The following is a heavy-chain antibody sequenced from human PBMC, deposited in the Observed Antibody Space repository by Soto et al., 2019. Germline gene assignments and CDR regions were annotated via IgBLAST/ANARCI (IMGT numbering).Heavy chain of an antibody. CDR1: GGTFSSYT. V-gene: IGHV1-69*04. D-gene: IGHD6-25*01. CDR3: AKDHSRGSSGPLTNGFDH. Sequence: ASVKVSCKASGGTFSSYTISWVRQAPGRGLEWMGRIIPILGIANYAQKFQGRVTITADKSTSTAYMELSSLRSGDTAVYYCAKDHSRGSSGPLTNGFDHWGQGTLVTVSS. CDR2: IIPILGIA. J-gene: IGHJ5*02.